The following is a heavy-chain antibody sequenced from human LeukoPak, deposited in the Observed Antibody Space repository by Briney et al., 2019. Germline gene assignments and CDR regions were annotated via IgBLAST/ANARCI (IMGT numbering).Heavy chain of an antibody. V-gene: IGHV3-30*03. CDR3: ARDYGGSSPFDY. J-gene: IGHJ4*02. Sequence: GGSLRLSCAASGFTFSNYAIYWVRQAPGKGLEWVAVISFDGSNKYYADSVKGRFTISRDNSKNTLSLQMNSLRPEDTAVYYCARDYGGSSPFDYWGQGTLVTVSS. D-gene: IGHD4-23*01. CDR1: GFTFSNYA. CDR2: ISFDGSNK.